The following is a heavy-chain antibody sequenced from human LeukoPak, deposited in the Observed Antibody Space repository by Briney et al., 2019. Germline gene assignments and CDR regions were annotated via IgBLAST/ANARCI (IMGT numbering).Heavy chain of an antibody. CDR2: IKQDGSEK. J-gene: IGHJ4*02. CDR1: GFTFSSYW. V-gene: IGHV3-7*01. Sequence: PGGSLRLSCAASGFTFSSYWMSWVRQAPGKGLEWEANIKQDGSEKYYVDSVKGRFTISRDNAKNSLYLQMNSLRAEDTAVYYCAREGILLWFGELFYYFDYWGQGTLVTVSS. D-gene: IGHD3-10*01. CDR3: AREGILLWFGELFYYFDY.